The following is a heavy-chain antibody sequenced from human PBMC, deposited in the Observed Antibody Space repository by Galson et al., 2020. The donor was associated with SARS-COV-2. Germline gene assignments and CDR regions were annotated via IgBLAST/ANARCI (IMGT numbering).Heavy chain of an antibody. Sequence: GGSLRLSCAASGFTVSSNYISWVRQAPGKGLEGVPVSDSGGSTYYADSLKGRFTISRDNSQNTLYLQMNSLRAEDTAVYYCARELDSRGRTYAFDIWGQGTMVTVSS. V-gene: IGHV3-66*02. CDR3: ARELDSRGRTYAFDI. D-gene: IGHD3-22*01. CDR2: SDSGGST. J-gene: IGHJ3*02. CDR1: GFTVSSNY.